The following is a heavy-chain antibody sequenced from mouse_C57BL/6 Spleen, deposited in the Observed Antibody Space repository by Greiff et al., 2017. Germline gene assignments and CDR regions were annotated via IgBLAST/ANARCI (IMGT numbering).Heavy chain of an antibody. J-gene: IGHJ1*01. CDR3: ARLYDGYSDWYFDV. CDR1: GFSLTSYG. D-gene: IGHD2-3*01. Sequence: QVQLQQSGPGLVQPSQSLSITCTVSGFSLTSYGVHWVRQSPGKGLEWLGVIWSGGSTDYNAAFISRLSISKDNSKSQVFFKMNSLQADDTAIYYCARLYDGYSDWYFDVWGAGPRSPSPQ. CDR2: IWSGGST. V-gene: IGHV2-2*01.